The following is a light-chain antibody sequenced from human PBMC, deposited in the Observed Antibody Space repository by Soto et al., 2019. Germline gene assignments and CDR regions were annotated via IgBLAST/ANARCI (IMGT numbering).Light chain of an antibody. V-gene: IGKV3-11*01. CDR3: LQFGSTPTT. CDR1: QSVSSY. Sequence: EIVLTQSPAPLSLSPGERATLSCRASQSVSSYLAWYQQKPGQAPRLLIYDASNRATGIPARFSGSGSGTDCTLTVSRLEPEDVGVYYCLQFGSTPTTFGQGTRLEI. J-gene: IGKJ5*01. CDR2: DAS.